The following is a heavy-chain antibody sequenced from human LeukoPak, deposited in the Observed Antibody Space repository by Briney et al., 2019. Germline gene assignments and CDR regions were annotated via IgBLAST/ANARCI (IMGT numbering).Heavy chain of an antibody. D-gene: IGHD1-26*01. J-gene: IGHJ4*02. V-gene: IGHV1-24*01. Sequence: ASVEVSCKVSGYTLTELSMHWVRQAPGKGLEWMGGFDPEDGETIYAQKFQGRVTMTEDTSTDTAYMELSSLRSEDTAVYYCATDSVGATSLGYWGQGTLVTVSS. CDR1: GYTLTELS. CDR3: ATDSVGATSLGY. CDR2: FDPEDGET.